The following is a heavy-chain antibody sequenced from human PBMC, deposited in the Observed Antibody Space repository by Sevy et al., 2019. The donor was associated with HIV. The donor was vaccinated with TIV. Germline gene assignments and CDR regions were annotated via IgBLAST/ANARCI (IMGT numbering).Heavy chain of an antibody. Sequence: GGSLRLSCAASVFTFNYHFMNWVRQVPGKGLEWVSYISSASSYINYSNSVKGRFTISRDNAKNLVFLEMNNLRPEDTAVYFCARGDYYGSLYYFDYWGQGTLVTVSS. CDR1: VFTFNYHF. V-gene: IGHV3-21*01. D-gene: IGHD3-10*01. CDR3: ARGDYYGSLYYFDY. J-gene: IGHJ4*02. CDR2: ISSASSYI.